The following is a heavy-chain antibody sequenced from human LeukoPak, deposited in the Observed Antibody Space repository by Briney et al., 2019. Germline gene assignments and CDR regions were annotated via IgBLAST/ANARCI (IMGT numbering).Heavy chain of an antibody. D-gene: IGHD6-19*01. J-gene: IGHJ6*03. CDR2: ISSTSNHI. V-gene: IGHV3-21*04. CDR1: GFTFSSYT. Sequence: GGSLRLSCTASGFTFSSYTMNWVRQAPGKGPEWVASISSTSNHINYVDSVKGRFTVSRDNADFSLFLHMDSLRTEDSGIYYCARPSAVAGSPYYYAYMDVWGKGTTVTVSS. CDR3: ARPSAVAGSPYYYAYMDV.